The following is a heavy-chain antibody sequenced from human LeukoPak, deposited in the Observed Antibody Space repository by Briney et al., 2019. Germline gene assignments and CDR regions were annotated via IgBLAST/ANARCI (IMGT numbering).Heavy chain of an antibody. CDR2: IIPIFGKA. CDR3: ARAHYYYYYMDV. J-gene: IGHJ6*03. CDR1: GGTFSSYA. Sequence: ASVKVSCKASGGTFSSYAISWVRQAPGQGLEWMGRIIPIFGKANYAQKFQGRVTITTDESTSTAYMELSSLRSEDTAVYYCARAHYYYYYMDVWGKGTTVTVSS. V-gene: IGHV1-69*05.